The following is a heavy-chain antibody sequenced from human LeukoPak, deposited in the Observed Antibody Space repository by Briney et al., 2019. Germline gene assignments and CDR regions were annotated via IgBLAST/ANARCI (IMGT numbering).Heavy chain of an antibody. CDR3: AKDPGHYFDY. CDR1: GFTFSSYA. Sequence: GGSLRLSCAASGFTFSSYAMSWVRPAPGKGLEWVSAISGSGDSTYYADSVKGRFTISRDNSKNTLYLQMNSLRAEDTAVYYCAKDPGHYFDYWGQGTLVTVSS. CDR2: ISGSGDST. V-gene: IGHV3-23*01. D-gene: IGHD7-27*01. J-gene: IGHJ4*02.